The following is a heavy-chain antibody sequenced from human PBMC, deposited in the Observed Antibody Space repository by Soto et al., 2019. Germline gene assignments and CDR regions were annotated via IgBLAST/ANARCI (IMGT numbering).Heavy chain of an antibody. V-gene: IGHV4-59*01. CDR1: GGAISNYY. D-gene: IGHD6-19*01. J-gene: IGHJ4*02. CDR2: MYHSGST. CDR3: ARGWYSSGWYSPPGN. Sequence: SETLSLTCTVSGGAISNYYWSWIRQPPGKGLEWIGYMYHSGSTNYNPSLKSRVTISVDTSKNQFSLKLSSVTAADTAVYYCARGWYSSGWYSPPGNWGQGTLVTVSS.